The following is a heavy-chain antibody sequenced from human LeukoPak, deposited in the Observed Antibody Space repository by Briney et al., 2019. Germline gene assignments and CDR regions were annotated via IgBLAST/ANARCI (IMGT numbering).Heavy chain of an antibody. V-gene: IGHV4-61*09. CDR3: ARVSSGWSSYFDY. Sequence: PSQTLSLTCTVSGGSISSGSYYWSWIRQPAGKGLEWIGEINHSGSTNYNPSLKSRVTISVDTSKNQFSLKLSSVTAADTAVYYCARVSSGWSSYFDYWGQGTLVTVSS. CDR2: INHSGST. J-gene: IGHJ4*02. D-gene: IGHD6-19*01. CDR1: GGSISSGSYY.